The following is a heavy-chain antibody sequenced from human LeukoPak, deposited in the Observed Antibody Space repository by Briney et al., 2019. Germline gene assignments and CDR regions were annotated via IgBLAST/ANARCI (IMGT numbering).Heavy chain of an antibody. V-gene: IGHV1-69*13. CDR3: AREEDSSGFDY. Sequence: GASVKVSCKVSGYTLTELSMHWVRQAPGQGLEWMGGIIPIFGTANYAQKFQGRVTITADESTSTAYMELSSLRSEDTAVYYCAREEDSSGFDYWGQGTLVTVSS. CDR2: IIPIFGTA. CDR1: GYTLTELS. D-gene: IGHD6-19*01. J-gene: IGHJ4*02.